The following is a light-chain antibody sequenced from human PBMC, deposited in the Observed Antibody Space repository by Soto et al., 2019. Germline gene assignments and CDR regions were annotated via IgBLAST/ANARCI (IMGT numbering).Light chain of an antibody. Sequence: QSALAQPASVSRSPGQSITISCSGSSIDVGDNNYVSWYQHHPGKAPKLIIYEVSNRPSGVSNRFSGSSSDNTASLTISGLLPDDEADYYCSSYTRITKGVFGTGTKVTVL. V-gene: IGLV2-14*01. CDR2: EVS. CDR3: SSYTRITKGV. J-gene: IGLJ1*01. CDR1: SIDVGDNNY.